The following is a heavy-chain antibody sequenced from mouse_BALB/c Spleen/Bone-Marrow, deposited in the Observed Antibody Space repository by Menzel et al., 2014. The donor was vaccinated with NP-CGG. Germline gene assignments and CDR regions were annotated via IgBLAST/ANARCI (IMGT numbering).Heavy chain of an antibody. CDR3: ARRDGYDSYFDY. Sequence: EVKLMESGAELVKPGASVKISCKASGYTFTDYNMDWVKQSHGKSLEWIGDINPNYDSTSYNQKFKGKATLTVDKSSSTAYMELRSLTSEDTAVYYCARRDGYDSYFDYWGKGTTLTVSS. CDR2: INPNYDST. J-gene: IGHJ2*01. CDR1: GYTFTDYN. D-gene: IGHD2-2*01. V-gene: IGHV1-18*01.